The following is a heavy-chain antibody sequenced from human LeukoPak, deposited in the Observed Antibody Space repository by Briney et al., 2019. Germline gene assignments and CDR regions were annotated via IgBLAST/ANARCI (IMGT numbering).Heavy chain of an antibody. CDR2: IYHSAST. CDR1: GGSISSGGYY. V-gene: IGHV4-30-2*01. CDR3: AREENYGDSG. D-gene: IGHD4-17*01. Sequence: PPQTLSLTCTVSGGSISSGGYYWSWIRQPPGKGLEWIGYIYHSASTNYNPSLKSRVTISVDTSKNQFSLKLSSVTAADTAVYYCAREENYGDSGWGQGTLVTVSS. J-gene: IGHJ4*02.